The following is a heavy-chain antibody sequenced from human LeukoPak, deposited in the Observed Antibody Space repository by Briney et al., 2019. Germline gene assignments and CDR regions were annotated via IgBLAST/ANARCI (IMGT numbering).Heavy chain of an antibody. Sequence: GGSLRLSCAASGFTFSSYSMNWVRQAPGKGLEWVSSISSSSSYIYYADSVKGRFTISRDNSKNTLYLQMNSLRAEDTAVYYCAHYYGSGSYFLGNYFDYWGQGTLVTVSS. J-gene: IGHJ4*02. D-gene: IGHD3-10*01. CDR3: AHYYGSGSYFLGNYFDY. V-gene: IGHV3-21*01. CDR2: ISSSSSYI. CDR1: GFTFSSYS.